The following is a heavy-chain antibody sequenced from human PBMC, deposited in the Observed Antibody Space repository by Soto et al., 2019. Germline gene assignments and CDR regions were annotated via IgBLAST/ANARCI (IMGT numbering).Heavy chain of an antibody. D-gene: IGHD6-13*01. CDR3: AREVEHSSSWSDIDY. CDR1: GFTFSSYA. J-gene: IGHJ4*02. CDR2: ISGSGGST. Sequence: EVQLLESGGGLVQPGGSLRLSCAASGFTFSSYAMSWVRQAPGKGLEWVSAISGSGGSTYYADSVKGRFTISRDNSKNTLCLQMNSLRAEDTAVYYCAREVEHSSSWSDIDYWGQGTLVTVSS. V-gene: IGHV3-23*01.